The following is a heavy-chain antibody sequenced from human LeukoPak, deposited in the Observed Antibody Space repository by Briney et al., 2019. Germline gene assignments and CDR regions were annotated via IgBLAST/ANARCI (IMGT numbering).Heavy chain of an antibody. V-gene: IGHV3-23*01. J-gene: IGHJ3*02. CDR3: AKAEWELLEVDAFDI. CDR1: GFTFSSYA. Sequence: PGESLKISCAASGFTFSSYAMSWVRQAPGKGLEWVSAISGSGGSTYYADSVKGRFTISRDNSKNTLYLQMNSLRAEDTAVYYCAKAEWELLEVDAFDIWGQGTMVTVSS. CDR2: ISGSGGST. D-gene: IGHD1-26*01.